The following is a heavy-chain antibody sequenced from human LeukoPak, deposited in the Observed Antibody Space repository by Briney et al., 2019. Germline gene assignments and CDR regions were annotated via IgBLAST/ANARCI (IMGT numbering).Heavy chain of an antibody. J-gene: IGHJ4*02. CDR1: GFPFSSYA. Sequence: GGSLRLSCAASGFPFSSYAMSWVRQPPGKGLEWVSGISGSGGGTYYADSVKGRFTISRDNSKNTLYLQMNSLRAEDTAVYYCAKFITAAAGGDYFDYWGQGTLVTVSS. CDR3: AKFITAAAGGDYFDY. V-gene: IGHV3-23*01. CDR2: ISGSGGGT. D-gene: IGHD6-13*01.